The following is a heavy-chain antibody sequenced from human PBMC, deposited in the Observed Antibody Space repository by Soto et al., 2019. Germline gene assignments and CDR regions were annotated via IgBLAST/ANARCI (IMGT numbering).Heavy chain of an antibody. CDR2: LSGSGGIT. CDR1: GFTFSSYA. V-gene: IGHV3-23*01. CDR3: ARRGSGSYYDY. D-gene: IGHD1-26*01. J-gene: IGHJ4*02. Sequence: EVQLWEAGEGMVQPGGSLSLSCAASGFTFSSYAMRWVRQAPGKGLEWVSALSGSGGITYYADSVNGRFTISRDNSKNTLYLQMISLRAVDTAVYYCARRGSGSYYDYWGQGTLVSVSS.